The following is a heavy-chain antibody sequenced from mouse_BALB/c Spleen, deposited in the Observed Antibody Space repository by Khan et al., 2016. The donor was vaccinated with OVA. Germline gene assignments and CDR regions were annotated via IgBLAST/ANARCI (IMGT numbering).Heavy chain of an antibody. J-gene: IGHJ4*01. CDR3: ARGGAAYYRNDGGAIEY. Sequence: QIQLVQSGPELKKPGETVRISCKASGYTFTTAGIQWVQKMPGKGLKWIGGINTHSGGPKYAEDFKGRFAFSWEISDNNACLQITNLKNEDTATYFCARGGAAYYRNDGGAIEYWGQGTSVPVSS. D-gene: IGHD2-14*01. CDR2: INTHSGGP. CDR1: GYTFTTAG. V-gene: IGHV9-4*02.